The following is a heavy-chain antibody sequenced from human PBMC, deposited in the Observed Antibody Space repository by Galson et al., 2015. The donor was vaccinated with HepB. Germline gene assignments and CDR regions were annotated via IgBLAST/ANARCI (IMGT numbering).Heavy chain of an antibody. J-gene: IGHJ4*02. Sequence: SLRLSCAASGFTFSDYNMDWVRQAPGKGLEWVGRSRSKAGSYTTEYAASVKDRFIVSRDDSESSFYLQMNSLKTEDTAVYYCTGGPGGKIFDHWGQGALITVSS. CDR1: GFTFSDYN. CDR3: TGGPGGKIFDH. CDR2: SRSKAGSYTT. V-gene: IGHV3-72*01.